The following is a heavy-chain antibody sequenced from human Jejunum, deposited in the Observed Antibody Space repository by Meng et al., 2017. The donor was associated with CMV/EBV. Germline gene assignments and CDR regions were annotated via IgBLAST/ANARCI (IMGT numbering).Heavy chain of an antibody. CDR2: IKSNPTNSPP. CDR3: SRYWGGVGY. D-gene: IGHD7-27*01. Sequence: IHWSRTCTGKWLDWIGLIKSNPTNSPPEYAASVKGRYTFSKEISKNTVYLNRNSLKTEDRAVYYCSRYWGGVGYWGQGTLVTV. J-gene: IGHJ4*02. V-gene: IGHV3-73*01.